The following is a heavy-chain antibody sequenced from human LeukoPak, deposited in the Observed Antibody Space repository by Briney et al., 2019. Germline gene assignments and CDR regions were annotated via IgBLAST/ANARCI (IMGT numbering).Heavy chain of an antibody. D-gene: IGHD3-22*01. V-gene: IGHV1-24*01. Sequence: ASVKVSCTVSGYVLAELSIHWGRQAPGKGLEWMGGFDPENDEKMYAQKFQGRVTMTEDTSLDTAYMELSSLRSEDTAVYYCATEVSSGYYSHWGLGTLVTVSS. CDR2: FDPENDEK. CDR1: GYVLAELS. CDR3: ATEVSSGYYSH. J-gene: IGHJ4*02.